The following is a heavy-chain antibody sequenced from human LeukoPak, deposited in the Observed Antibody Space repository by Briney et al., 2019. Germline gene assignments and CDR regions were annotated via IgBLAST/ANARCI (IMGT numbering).Heavy chain of an antibody. D-gene: IGHD3-22*01. V-gene: IGHV3-73*01. Sequence: GGSLKLSCAASGFTFSGSAMHWVRQASGKGLEWVGRIRSKTNSYATAYAASVKGRFTISRDDSKDTAYLQMNSLKTEDTAVYYCTRYYYDGSGYYYLFDYWGQGTLVTVSS. CDR3: TRYYYDGSGYYYLFDY. J-gene: IGHJ4*02. CDR2: IRSKTNSYAT. CDR1: GFTFSGSA.